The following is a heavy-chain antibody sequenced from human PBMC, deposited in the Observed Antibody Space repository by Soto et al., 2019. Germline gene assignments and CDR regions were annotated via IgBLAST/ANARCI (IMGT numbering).Heavy chain of an antibody. CDR2: IYHGGST. CDR1: GGSISSSTW. D-gene: IGHD3-22*01. CDR3: ARSRGYYDTSGYYYY. Sequence: SETLSLTCAVSGGSISSSTWWSWVRQPPGKGLEWIGDIYHGGSTHYNPSLKSRVTISVDKSKNQFSLKLSSVTAADTAVYYCARSRGYYDTSGYYYYWGQGTLVTVSS. V-gene: IGHV4-4*02. J-gene: IGHJ4*02.